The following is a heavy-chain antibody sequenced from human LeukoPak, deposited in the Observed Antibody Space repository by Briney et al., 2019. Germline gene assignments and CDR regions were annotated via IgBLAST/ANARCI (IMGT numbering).Heavy chain of an antibody. J-gene: IGHJ6*02. CDR2: IYPSGST. CDR3: ARDLVVPAAISYYYYGMDV. Sequence: SETLSLTCTVSGGSISSYYWSWIRQPAGKGLDWIGRIYPSGSTNYNPSLKSRVTMSVDTSKNQFSLKLSSVTAADTAVYYCARDLVVPAAISYYYYGMDVWGQGTTVTVSS. D-gene: IGHD2-2*01. CDR1: GGSISSYY. V-gene: IGHV4-4*07.